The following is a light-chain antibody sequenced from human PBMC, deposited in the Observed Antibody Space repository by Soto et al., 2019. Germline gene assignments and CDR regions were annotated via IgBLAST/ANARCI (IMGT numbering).Light chain of an antibody. V-gene: IGKV3-20*01. Sequence: ESVLTQSPGTLSLSPGERAALSCRASQSVSSSYLAWYQQKSGQAPRLLIYAASTRATGIPDRFNGSGSGTDFALTISRLEPEDFAVYYCQQYGRSPRTFGQGTKVEIK. J-gene: IGKJ1*01. CDR1: QSVSSSY. CDR2: AAS. CDR3: QQYGRSPRT.